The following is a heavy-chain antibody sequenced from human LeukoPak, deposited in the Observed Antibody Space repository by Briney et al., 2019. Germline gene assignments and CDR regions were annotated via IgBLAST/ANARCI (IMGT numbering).Heavy chain of an antibody. V-gene: IGHV1-69*13. CDR2: IIPIFGTV. D-gene: IGHD2-15*01. CDR3: ARGEVVVIAAKGALSWFDP. CDR1: GGTFSSYT. Sequence: GASVKVSCKASGGTFSSYTISWVRQAPGQGLEWMGGIIPIFGTVNYAQKFQGRVTITADESTSTAYMELSSLRSEDTAVYYCARGEVVVIAAKGALSWFDPWGQGTLVSVSS. J-gene: IGHJ5*02.